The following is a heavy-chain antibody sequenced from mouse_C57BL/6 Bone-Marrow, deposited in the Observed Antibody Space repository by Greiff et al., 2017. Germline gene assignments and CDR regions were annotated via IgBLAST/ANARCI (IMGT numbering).Heavy chain of an antibody. D-gene: IGHD2-4*01. V-gene: IGHV1-54*01. J-gene: IGHJ1*03. Sequence: VQLQQSGAELVRPGTSVKVSCKASGYAFPNYLIEWVKQRPGQGLEWIGVINPGSGGTNYNEKFKGKATLTADKSSSTAYMQLSSLTSEDSAVYFCARGGLRDWYFDVWGTGTTVTVSS. CDR1: GYAFPNYL. CDR2: INPGSGGT. CDR3: ARGGLRDWYFDV.